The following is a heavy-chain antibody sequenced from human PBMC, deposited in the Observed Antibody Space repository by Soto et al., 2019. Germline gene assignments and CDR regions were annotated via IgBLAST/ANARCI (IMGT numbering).Heavy chain of an antibody. CDR3: AKDVSYSYGTRSYFDY. CDR1: GFTFSSYG. CDR2: ISYDGSNK. Sequence: QVQLVESGGGVVQPGRSLRLSCAASGFTFSSYGMHWVRQAPGKGLEWVAVISYDGSNKYYADSVKGRFTISRDNSKNTLYLQMNSLRAEDTAVYYCAKDVSYSYGTRSYFDYWGQGTLVTVSS. V-gene: IGHV3-30*18. D-gene: IGHD5-18*01. J-gene: IGHJ4*02.